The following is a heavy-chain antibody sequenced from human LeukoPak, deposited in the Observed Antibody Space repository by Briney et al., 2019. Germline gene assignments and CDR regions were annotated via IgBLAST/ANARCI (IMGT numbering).Heavy chain of an antibody. Sequence: GGSLRLSCAASGFTFSSYWMSWVRQAPGKGLEWVASIKQDGSAKYYVDSVKSRFTISRDNAKNSLYLQMNSLRAEDTAVYYCARDLARFGAPLYYFDYWGQGTLVTVSS. CDR2: IKQDGSAK. CDR3: ARDLARFGAPLYYFDY. CDR1: GFTFSSYW. D-gene: IGHD3-10*01. V-gene: IGHV3-7*01. J-gene: IGHJ4*02.